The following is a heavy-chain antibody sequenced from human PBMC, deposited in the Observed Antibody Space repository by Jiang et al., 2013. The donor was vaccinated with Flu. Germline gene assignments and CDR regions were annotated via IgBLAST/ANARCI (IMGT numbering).Heavy chain of an antibody. J-gene: IGHJ5*02. D-gene: IGHD6-19*01. CDR3: CLAVDGDFWFGP. Sequence: VQLVESGAEVKKPGESLKISCQAFGYSFTSHWIGWVRQMPGKGLEWMGIIYSGNSHTKYSPTFQGQVTMSVDKSFGTAYLQWNSLKASDTAMYYCCLAVDGDFWFGPCGQGALVTVSS. V-gene: IGHV5-51*01. CDR2: IYSGNSHT. CDR1: GYSFTSHW.